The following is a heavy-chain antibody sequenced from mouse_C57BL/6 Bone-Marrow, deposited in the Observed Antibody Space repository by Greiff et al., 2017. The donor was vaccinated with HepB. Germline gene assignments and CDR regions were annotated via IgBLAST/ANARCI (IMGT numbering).Heavy chain of an antibody. Sequence: VKLQQSGAELARPGASVKLSCKASGYTFTSYGISWVKQRTGQGLEWIGEIYPRSGNTYYNEKFKGKATLTADKSSSTAYMELRSLTSEDSAVYFCARREGYYGREYFDVWGTGTTVTVSS. CDR3: ARREGYYGREYFDV. D-gene: IGHD1-1*01. V-gene: IGHV1-81*01. J-gene: IGHJ1*03. CDR1: GYTFTSYG. CDR2: IYPRSGNT.